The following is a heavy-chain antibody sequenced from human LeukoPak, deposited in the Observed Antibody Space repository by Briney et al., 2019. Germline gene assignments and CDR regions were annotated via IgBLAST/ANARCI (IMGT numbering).Heavy chain of an antibody. CDR3: ARVGGGQLWLVDY. D-gene: IGHD5-18*01. V-gene: IGHV4-31*03. J-gene: IGHJ4*02. CDR2: IYYSGST. CDR1: GGSISSGDYY. Sequence: SQTLSLTCTVSGGSISSGDYYWSWIRQHPGKGLEWIGYIYYSGSTYYNPSLKSRVTITVDTSKNQFSLKLSSGTAADTAVYYCARVGGGQLWLVDYWGQGTLVTVSS.